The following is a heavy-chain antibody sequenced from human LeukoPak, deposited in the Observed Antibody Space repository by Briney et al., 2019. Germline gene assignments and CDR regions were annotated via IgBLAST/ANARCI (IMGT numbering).Heavy chain of an antibody. CDR2: INSDGSST. CDR3: ARDDSSGYDLDY. D-gene: IGHD3-22*01. Sequence: GGSLRLSCAASGFTFSSYWMHWVRHAPGKGLVWVSRINSDGSSTSYADSVKGRFTISRDNAKNTLYLQMNSLRAEDTAVYYCARDDSSGYDLDYWGQGTLVTVSS. CDR1: GFTFSSYW. J-gene: IGHJ4*02. V-gene: IGHV3-74*01.